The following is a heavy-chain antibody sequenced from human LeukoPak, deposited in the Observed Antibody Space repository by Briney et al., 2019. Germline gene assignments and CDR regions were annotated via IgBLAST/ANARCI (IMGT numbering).Heavy chain of an antibody. CDR2: IYYSGST. V-gene: IGHV4-59*01. D-gene: IGHD3-3*01. Sequence: SETLSLTCTVSGGSISSYYWSWIRQPPGEGLEWIGYIYYSGSTNYNPSLKSRVTISVDTSKNQFSLKLSSVTAADTAVYYCARGFYDFWSGTNYYYYYMDVWGKGTTVTVSS. CDR1: GGSISSYY. CDR3: ARGFYDFWSGTNYYYYYMDV. J-gene: IGHJ6*03.